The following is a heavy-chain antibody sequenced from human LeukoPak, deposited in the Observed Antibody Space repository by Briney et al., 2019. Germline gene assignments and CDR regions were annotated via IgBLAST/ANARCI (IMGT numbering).Heavy chain of an antibody. V-gene: IGHV3-73*01. D-gene: IGHD1-26*01. Sequence: RSGGSLRLSCAASVFTFSGSAIHWVRQSSGKGLEWVGQIDKKDKGYATATAYAASVKGRITISRDDSINTAYLQMESLKTEDTALYYCTRDSGTYNWFDPWGQGTLVTVSS. CDR2: IDKKDKGYATAT. J-gene: IGHJ5*02. CDR3: TRDSGTYNWFDP. CDR1: VFTFSGSA.